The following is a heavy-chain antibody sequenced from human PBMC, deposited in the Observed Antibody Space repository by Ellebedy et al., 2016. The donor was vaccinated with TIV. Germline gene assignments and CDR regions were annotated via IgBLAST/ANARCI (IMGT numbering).Heavy chain of an antibody. J-gene: IGHJ4*02. CDR1: AGSFSGYY. CDR3: ARGREQWHRFDY. V-gene: IGHV4-34*01. D-gene: IGHD6-19*01. Sequence: SETLSLXXAVYAGSFSGYYWSWIRQPPGKGLEWIGEVNHGGSTNYNPSLKSRVIISVDTSKSQFSLKLSSVTAADMAVYYCARGREQWHRFDYWGQGTLVTVSS. CDR2: VNHGGST.